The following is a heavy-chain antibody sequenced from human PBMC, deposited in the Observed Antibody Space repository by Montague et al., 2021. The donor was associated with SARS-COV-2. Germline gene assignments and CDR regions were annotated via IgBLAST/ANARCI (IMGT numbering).Heavy chain of an antibody. CDR2: ISGSGGRT. Sequence: FRSLSWAASGFTFSSYAMSWVRQAPGKGLEWVSDISGSGGRTYYADSVKGRFTISRDNSKNTLYLQMNSLRAEDAAVYYCAKDPWIVRWFDPWGQGTLVTVSS. D-gene: IGHD5-12*01. CDR3: AKDPWIVRWFDP. CDR1: GFTFSSYA. V-gene: IGHV3-23*01. J-gene: IGHJ5*02.